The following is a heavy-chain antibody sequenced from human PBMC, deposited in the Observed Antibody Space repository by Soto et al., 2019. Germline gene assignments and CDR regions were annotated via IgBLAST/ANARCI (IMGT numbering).Heavy chain of an antibody. CDR2: IYYSGST. Sequence: SSETLSLTCTVSGGSISSSSYYWGWIRQPPGKGLEWIGSIYYSGSTYHNPSLKSRVTISVDTSKNQFSLKLSSVTAADTAVYYCARQDGFGDTNFDYWGQGTLVTVSS. CDR3: ARQDGFGDTNFDY. J-gene: IGHJ4*02. D-gene: IGHD3-10*01. V-gene: IGHV4-39*01. CDR1: GGSISSSSYY.